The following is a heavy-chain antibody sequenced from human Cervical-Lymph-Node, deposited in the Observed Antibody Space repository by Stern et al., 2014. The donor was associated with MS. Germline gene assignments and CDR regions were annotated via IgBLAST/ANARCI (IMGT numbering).Heavy chain of an antibody. Sequence: VQLVESGGAVVQPGRSLRLSCEASGFTFSSYGMHWVRQVPGKGLEWVTVITYDVNHKYYASSVKGRFTISRDTSKNTLHLQMNSVTPDDTAIYYCARDYEDTSMLFDHWGQGTLVTVSS. CDR1: GFTFSSYG. J-gene: IGHJ4*02. CDR2: ITYDVNHK. D-gene: IGHD2-8*01. V-gene: IGHV3-30*03. CDR3: ARDYEDTSMLFDH.